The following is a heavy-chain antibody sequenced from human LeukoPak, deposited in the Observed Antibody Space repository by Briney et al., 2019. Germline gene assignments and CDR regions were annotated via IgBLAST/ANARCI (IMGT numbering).Heavy chain of an antibody. V-gene: IGHV3-21*01. J-gene: IGHJ3*02. CDR1: GFTFSSYS. Sequence: GGSLRLSCAASGFTFSSYSMNWVRQAPGKGLEWVSSISSSSSYIYYADSVKGRFTISRDNAKNSLYLQMNSLRVEDTAVYYCAREKVATASAFDIWGQGTMVTVSS. CDR3: AREKVATASAFDI. CDR2: ISSSSSYI. D-gene: IGHD4-23*01.